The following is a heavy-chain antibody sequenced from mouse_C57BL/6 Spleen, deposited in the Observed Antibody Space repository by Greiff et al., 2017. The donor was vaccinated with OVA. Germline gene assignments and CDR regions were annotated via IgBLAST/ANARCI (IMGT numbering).Heavy chain of an antibody. V-gene: IGHV1-50*01. CDR2: IDPSDSYT. J-gene: IGHJ3*01. Sequence: QVQLQQPGAELVKPGASVKLSCKASGYTFTSYWMQWVKQRPGQGLEWIGEIDPSDSYTNYNQKLKGKATLTVDQSSSTAYMQLSSLTSEDSAVYNCARRGTTVVPFAYWGQGTLVTVSA. CDR3: ARRGTTVVPFAY. CDR1: GYTFTSYW. D-gene: IGHD1-1*01.